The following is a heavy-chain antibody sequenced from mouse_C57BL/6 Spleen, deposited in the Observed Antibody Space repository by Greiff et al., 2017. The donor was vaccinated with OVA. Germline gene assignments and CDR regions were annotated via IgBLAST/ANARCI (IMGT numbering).Heavy chain of an antibody. CDR2: ISSGGGYT. D-gene: IGHD3-2*02. J-gene: IGHJ2*02. CDR1: GFTFSSYG. CDR3: ASSGPIDY. Sequence: EVKLMESGGDFVKPGGSLKLSCAASGFTFSSYGMSWVRQTPDKRLEWVATISSGGGYTYYPDSVKGRVTISRDNAKNTLYLQMSSLKSEDTAMYYCASSGPIDYWGQGTSLTVSS. V-gene: IGHV5-6*01.